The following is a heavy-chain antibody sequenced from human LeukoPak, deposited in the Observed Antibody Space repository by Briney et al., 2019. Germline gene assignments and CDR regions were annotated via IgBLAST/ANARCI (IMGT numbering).Heavy chain of an antibody. V-gene: IGHV4-34*01. CDR2: INPRGGI. J-gene: IGHJ4*02. Sequence: SETLSLTCGVYGGSFSGYSWSWIRQSPGKGLEWIGDINPRGGINFNPSLKSRVLISLDTSRTQFSLRLDSVTAADTAVYYCARGRYDFWSGPQAFDYWGQGTLVTVSS. CDR1: GGSFSGYS. D-gene: IGHD3-3*01. CDR3: ARGRYDFWSGPQAFDY.